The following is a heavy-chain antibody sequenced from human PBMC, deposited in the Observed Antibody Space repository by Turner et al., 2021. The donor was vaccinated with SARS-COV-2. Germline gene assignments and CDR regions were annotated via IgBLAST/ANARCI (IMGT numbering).Heavy chain of an antibody. Sequence: QLQLQESGPGLVNLSETLSLTCTVSGGSISSSSYYWGWIRQPPGKGLEWIGNIYYSGSTYYNPSLKSRVTISVDTSKNQFSLKLSSVTATDTAVYYCARRLVVQGTDDYSYYYGMDVWGQGTTVTVSS. J-gene: IGHJ6*02. CDR1: GGSISSSSYY. D-gene: IGHD3-22*01. V-gene: IGHV4-39*01. CDR2: IYYSGST. CDR3: ARRLVVQGTDDYSYYYGMDV.